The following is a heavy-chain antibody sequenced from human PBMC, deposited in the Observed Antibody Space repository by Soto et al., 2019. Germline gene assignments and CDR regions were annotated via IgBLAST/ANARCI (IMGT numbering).Heavy chain of an antibody. V-gene: IGHV2-5*02. CDR2: IYWDDDM. Sequence: QITLKESGPTLVRPAQTLTLTCDFSGFSLSTYHMGVAWIRQPPGKALEWLALIYWDDDMRYSPSLKDRLAISKGTSSNQVVLTITNVDPGDTATYFCAHAGDYDLLTFDHWGPGTLVTVSS. J-gene: IGHJ4*02. D-gene: IGHD4-17*01. CDR1: GFSLSTYHMG. CDR3: AHAGDYDLLTFDH.